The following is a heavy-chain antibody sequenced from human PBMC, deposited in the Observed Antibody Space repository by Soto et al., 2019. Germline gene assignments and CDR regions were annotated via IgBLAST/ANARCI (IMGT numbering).Heavy chain of an antibody. CDR3: ARSQYGGRRYYWCDP. D-gene: IGHD1-26*01. CDR1: GACLRDYL. CDR2: IYASGYS. J-gene: IGHJ5*02. Sequence: SETLSLTCSASGACLRDYLWSWIRQPAGKRLEWIGRIYASGYSSYNASLKSRVSMSIDTSKKQFSLKLSSVTAADTAVYYCARSQYGGRRYYWCDPWGQGTLVTVSS. V-gene: IGHV4-4*07.